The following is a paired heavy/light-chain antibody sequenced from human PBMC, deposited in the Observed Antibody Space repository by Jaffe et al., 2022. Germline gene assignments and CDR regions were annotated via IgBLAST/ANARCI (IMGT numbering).Light chain of an antibody. J-gene: IGLJ1*01. CDR2: EVS. V-gene: IGLV2-23*02. CDR3: CSYAGSSTFLYV. Sequence: QSALTQAASVSGSPGQSITISCTGTSSDVGSYNLVSWYQQYPGKAPKLMIYEVSKRPSGVSNRFSGSKSGNTASLTISGLQAEDEADYYCCSYAGSSTFLYVFGTGTKVTVL. CDR1: SSDVGSYNL.
Heavy chain of an antibody. V-gene: IGHV3-11*01. D-gene: IGHD2-2*01. J-gene: IGHJ4*02. CDR1: RLTFSDYY. CDR3: ARDPGYCNSINCYRGDYFDY. CDR2: ISSSDNTI. Sequence: QVQLVESGGGLVKPGGSLRLSCAASRLTFSDYYMSWIRQAPGKGLEWVSYISSSDNTIYYADSVKGRFTISRDNAKNSLYLQMNSLRAEDTAVYYCARDPGYCNSINCYRGDYFDYWGQGTLVTVSS.